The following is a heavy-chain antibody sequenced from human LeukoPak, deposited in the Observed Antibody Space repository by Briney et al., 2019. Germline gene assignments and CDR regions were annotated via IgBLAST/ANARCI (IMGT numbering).Heavy chain of an antibody. J-gene: IGHJ4*02. CDR1: GFTFSSYG. V-gene: IGHV3-33*06. CDR3: AKDDRYDSSGYPDY. Sequence: GGSLRLSCAASGFTFSSYGMHWVRQAPGKGLEWVAVIWYDGSNKYYADSVKGRFTISRDNSKNTLYLQMNSLRAEDTAVYYCAKDDRYDSSGYPDYWGQGTLVTVSS. CDR2: IWYDGSNK. D-gene: IGHD3-22*01.